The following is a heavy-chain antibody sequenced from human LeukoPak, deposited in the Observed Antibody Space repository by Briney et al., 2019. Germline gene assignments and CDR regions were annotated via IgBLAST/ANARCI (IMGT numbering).Heavy chain of an antibody. J-gene: IGHJ6*03. D-gene: IGHD2-2*01. CDR2: ISAHNGNT. Sequence: ASVKVSCKASGYTFTSYGISWVRQAPGQGLEWMGWISAHNGNTNYAQKLQGRVTMTTDTSTSTAYMELRSLRSDDTAVYYCARDPRHYCSSTSCYGYYYYMDVWGKGTTVTVSS. CDR1: GYTFTSYG. CDR3: ARDPRHYCSSTSCYGYYYYMDV. V-gene: IGHV1-18*01.